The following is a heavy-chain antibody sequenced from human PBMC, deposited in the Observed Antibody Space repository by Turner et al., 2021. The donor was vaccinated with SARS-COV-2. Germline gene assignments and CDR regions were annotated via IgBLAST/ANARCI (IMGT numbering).Heavy chain of an antibody. Sequence: VQLVESGGGVVQPGRSLRHPFAASGFTFSSYGMPRVRQAPGKGLEWVAFIWYDGSNKYYADSVKGRFTITRDNSKNTLYLQMNSLRAEDTAVYYCARPIPSYSSGWYGCYFDYWGQGTLVTVSS. J-gene: IGHJ4*02. CDR1: GFTFSSYG. D-gene: IGHD6-19*01. V-gene: IGHV3-33*01. CDR3: ARPIPSYSSGWYGCYFDY. CDR2: IWYDGSNK.